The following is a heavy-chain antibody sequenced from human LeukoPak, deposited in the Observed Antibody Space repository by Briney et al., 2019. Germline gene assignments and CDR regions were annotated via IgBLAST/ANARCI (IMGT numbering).Heavy chain of an antibody. J-gene: IGHJ4*01. V-gene: IGHV3-21*01. CDR1: GFTFSSYT. Sequence: GGSLRLSCAASGFTFSSYTMDWVRQAPGKGLEWVSSIAGSSGYISYADSVKGRFTISRDNAKKSLYLQMTSLTAEDTAVYYCARDRGAYCGGDCYLGFDYWGRGTLVTVSS. CDR2: IAGSSGYI. D-gene: IGHD2-21*02. CDR3: ARDRGAYCGGDCYLGFDY.